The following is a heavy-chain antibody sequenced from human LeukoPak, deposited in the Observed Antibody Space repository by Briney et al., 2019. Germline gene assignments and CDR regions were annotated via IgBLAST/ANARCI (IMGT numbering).Heavy chain of an antibody. J-gene: IGHJ4*02. CDR3: AKEGYCSGGSCYYDY. CDR2: VRYDETNK. CDR1: GFTFDNYG. Sequence: PGGSLRLSCAASGFTFDNYGMHWVRQAPGKGLEWVAFVRYDETNKYYADSVKGRFTISRDNSKNTLYLQMNSLRAEDTAVYYCAKEGYCSGGSCYYDYWGQGTLVTVSS. V-gene: IGHV3-30*02. D-gene: IGHD2-15*01.